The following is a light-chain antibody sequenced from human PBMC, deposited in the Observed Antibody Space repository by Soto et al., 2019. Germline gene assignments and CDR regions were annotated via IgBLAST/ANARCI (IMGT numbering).Light chain of an antibody. CDR2: AAS. CDR3: QQSHSAPYT. Sequence: IQMTQSPSSLSASEGDRVTITCRASQSVDTYLHWLQQKPGKPPNLLIYAASTLQSGVPSRFSGSGSETDFTLTISSLQPEDFATYYCQQSHSAPYTFGQGTKLEIK. CDR1: QSVDTY. V-gene: IGKV1-39*01. J-gene: IGKJ2*01.